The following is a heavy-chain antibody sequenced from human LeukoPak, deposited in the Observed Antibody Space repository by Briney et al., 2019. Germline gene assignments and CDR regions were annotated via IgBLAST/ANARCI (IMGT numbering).Heavy chain of an antibody. CDR1: NGSFSFYY. CDR3: AREGAHCSGGSCYWFDP. V-gene: IGHV4-34*01. J-gene: IGHJ5*02. D-gene: IGHD2-15*01. Sequence: PSETLSLTCAVYNGSFSFYYCNWIRQAPGKGLEWIGEINQSGSTNYNPSLKSRVTISVDTSKNRFSLILSSVTAADTAVYYCAREGAHCSGGSCYWFDPWGQGTLVTVSS. CDR2: INQSGST.